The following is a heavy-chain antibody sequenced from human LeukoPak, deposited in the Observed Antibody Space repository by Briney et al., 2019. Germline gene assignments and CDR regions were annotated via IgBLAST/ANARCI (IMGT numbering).Heavy chain of an antibody. J-gene: IGHJ4*02. V-gene: IGHV4-39*07. Sequence: PSETLSLTCTVSGGPISSGSYYWGWIRQPPGKGLEWIGSIYYSGSTYYNPSLKSRVTISVDTSKNQFSLKLSSVTAADTAVFYCARENSGSYREFDYWGQGTLVTVSS. CDR3: ARENSGSYREFDY. D-gene: IGHD1-26*01. CDR2: IYYSGST. CDR1: GGPISSGSYY.